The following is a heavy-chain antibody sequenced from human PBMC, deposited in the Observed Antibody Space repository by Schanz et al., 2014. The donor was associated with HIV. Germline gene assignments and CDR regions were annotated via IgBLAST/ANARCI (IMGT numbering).Heavy chain of an antibody. CDR3: ARVGSGSYYVRYFDY. J-gene: IGHJ4*02. D-gene: IGHD3-10*01. V-gene: IGHV1-18*01. CDR1: GYTFTTYG. CDR2: ISGYKGNT. Sequence: QVQLVQSGAGVKKPGASVKVSCRASGYTFTTYGITWVRQAPGQGLEWMGWISGYKGNTNYAQKLQGRVTMTTDTSTSTAYMELRSLRSDDTAVYYCARVGSGSYYVRYFDYWGQGTLVTVSS.